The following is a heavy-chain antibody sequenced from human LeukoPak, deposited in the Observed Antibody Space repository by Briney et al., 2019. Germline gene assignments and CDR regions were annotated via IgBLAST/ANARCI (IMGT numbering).Heavy chain of an antibody. J-gene: IGHJ4*02. D-gene: IGHD5-12*01. Sequence: GGSLRLSCAASGFTFSSYSMNWVRQAPGKGLEWVSYISSSSSTIYYADSVKGRFTISRDNAKNSLYLQMNSLRAEDTAVYYCARDQAGGYGYFDYWGQGTLVTVSS. CDR1: GFTFSSYS. CDR3: ARDQAGGYGYFDY. CDR2: ISSSSSTI. V-gene: IGHV3-48*04.